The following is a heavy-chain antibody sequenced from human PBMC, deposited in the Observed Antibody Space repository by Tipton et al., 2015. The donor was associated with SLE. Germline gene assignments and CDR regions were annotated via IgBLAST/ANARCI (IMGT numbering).Heavy chain of an antibody. CDR3: ARGRVDDIWGSYRPSSLDY. J-gene: IGHJ4*02. CDR1: GVSISSTSYY. D-gene: IGHD3-16*02. V-gene: IGHV4-39*07. Sequence: TLSLTCTVSGVSISSTSYYWAWIRQPPGKGLQWIGSAFYSGSTYHNPSLKSRVTMSLDTSKNQFSLKLTSVTAADTAVYYCARGRVDDIWGSYRPSSLDYWGQGTLVTVSS. CDR2: AFYSGST.